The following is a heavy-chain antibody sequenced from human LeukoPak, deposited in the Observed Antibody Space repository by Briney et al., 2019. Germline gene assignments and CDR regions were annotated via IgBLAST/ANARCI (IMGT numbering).Heavy chain of an antibody. D-gene: IGHD4/OR15-4a*01. Sequence: AASVKVSCKASGVTFSSYAISWVRQAPGQGLEWMGIINPSGGSTSYAQKFQGRVTMTRDTSTSTVYMELSSLRSEDTAVYYCAGDPPPYGDSHPYGMDVWGQGTTVTVSS. CDR3: AGDPPPYGDSHPYGMDV. CDR1: GVTFSSYA. J-gene: IGHJ6*02. CDR2: INPSGGST. V-gene: IGHV1-46*01.